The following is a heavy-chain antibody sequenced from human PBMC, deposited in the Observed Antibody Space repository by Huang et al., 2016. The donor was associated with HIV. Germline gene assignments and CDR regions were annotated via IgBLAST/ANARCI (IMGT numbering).Heavy chain of an antibody. CDR2: ISGDNVST. CDR1: GYKFHIYE. D-gene: IGHD3-16*01. J-gene: IGHJ4*02. V-gene: IGHV1-18*04. Sequence: QIHLVQSGPEVKQPGASVKVSCKASGYKFHIYEITWVRQTPGQGLEWMGWISGDNVSTRFAQKFQDRVTMTTDVSTSTACLELRSLRFDDTAVYYCARTKGEFDFWGQGALVTVSS. CDR3: ARTKGEFDF.